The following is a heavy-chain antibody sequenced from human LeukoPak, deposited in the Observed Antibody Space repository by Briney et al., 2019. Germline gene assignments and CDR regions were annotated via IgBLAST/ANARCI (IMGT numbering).Heavy chain of an antibody. CDR1: GGSFSGYC. CDR2: INHSGST. J-gene: IGHJ4*02. V-gene: IGHV4-34*01. CDR3: ARGGIVVVTAAMLHFDY. D-gene: IGHD2-2*01. Sequence: PSETLSLTCAVYGGSFSGYCWSWIRQPPGKGLEGIGEINHSGSTNYNPSLKRRVTISADTSKNQFSLKLSSVTAADTAVYYCARGGIVVVTAAMLHFDYWGQGTLVTVSS.